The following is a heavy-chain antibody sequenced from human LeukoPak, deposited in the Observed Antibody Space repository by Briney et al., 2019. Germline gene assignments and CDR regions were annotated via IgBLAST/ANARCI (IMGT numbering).Heavy chain of an antibody. Sequence: PGGSLRLSCAASGFTFSSYSMNWVRQAPGKGLKWVSSISSSSYIHSADSVRGRFTISRDNAKNSLFLQMNSLRAEDTAVYYCARDEWGDAFDIWGQGTMVTVFS. D-gene: IGHD1-26*01. CDR3: ARDEWGDAFDI. CDR2: ISSSSYI. CDR1: GFTFSSYS. V-gene: IGHV3-21*01. J-gene: IGHJ3*02.